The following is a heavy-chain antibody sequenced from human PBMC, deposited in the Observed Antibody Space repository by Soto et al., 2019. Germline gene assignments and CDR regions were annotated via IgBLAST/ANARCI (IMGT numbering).Heavy chain of an antibody. Sequence: EVQLVESGGGLVQPGGSLILSCAASGFSFSIYWMHWVRQAPGKGLVWVSRIINDGSSTSYADSVKGRFTISRDNAKNTLYRQRNSLRAEDTDVYYCATGLSTRGYYMDAWGKGTTVTVSS. CDR3: ATGLSTRGYYMDA. V-gene: IGHV3-74*01. CDR2: IINDGSST. D-gene: IGHD1-26*01. J-gene: IGHJ6*03. CDR1: GFSFSIYW.